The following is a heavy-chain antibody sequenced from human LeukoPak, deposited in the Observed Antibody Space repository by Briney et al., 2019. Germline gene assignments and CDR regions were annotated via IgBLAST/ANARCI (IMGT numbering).Heavy chain of an antibody. D-gene: IGHD1-1*01. CDR1: GFTFSSYS. CDR2: ISSSSSYI. J-gene: IGHJ6*02. CDR3: ARDGTGPITGSSNYYGMDV. V-gene: IGHV3-21*01. Sequence: PGGSLRLSCAASGFTFSSYSMNWVRQAPGKGLEWVSSISSSSSYIYYADSVKGRFTISRDNAKNSLYLQMNSLRAEDTAVYYCARDGTGPITGSSNYYGMDVWGQGTTVSVSS.